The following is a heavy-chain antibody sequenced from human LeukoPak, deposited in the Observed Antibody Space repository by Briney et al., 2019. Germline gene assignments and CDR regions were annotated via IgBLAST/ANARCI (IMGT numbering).Heavy chain of an antibody. CDR2: IIPIFGTA. CDR3: AVTHYYDSSRYSSSDY. Sequence: SVKVSCKASGGTFSSYAISWVRQAPGQGLEWMGRIIPIFGTANYAQKFQGRVTITTDESTSTTYMELSSLRSEDTAVYYCAVTHYYDSSRYSSSDYWGQETLVTVSS. D-gene: IGHD3-22*01. V-gene: IGHV1-69*05. CDR1: GGTFSSYA. J-gene: IGHJ4*02.